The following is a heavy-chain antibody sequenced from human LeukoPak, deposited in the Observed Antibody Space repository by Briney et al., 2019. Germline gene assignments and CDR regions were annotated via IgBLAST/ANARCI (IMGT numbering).Heavy chain of an antibody. CDR3: ARDRVRGNSNPFFDY. CDR1: GGSVSSGTYY. J-gene: IGHJ4*02. V-gene: IGHV4-61*01. D-gene: IGHD4-11*01. Sequence: PSEALSLTCTVSGGSVSSGTYYWSWIRQPPGKGLEWIGYIYYSGSTNYNPSLKSRVTISVDTSKNQFSLKLNSVTAADTAVYYCARDRVRGNSNPFFDYWGQGTLVTVSS. CDR2: IYYSGST.